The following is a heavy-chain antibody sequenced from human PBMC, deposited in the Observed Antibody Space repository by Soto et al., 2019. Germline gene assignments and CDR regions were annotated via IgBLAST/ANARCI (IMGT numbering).Heavy chain of an antibody. D-gene: IGHD1-7*01. CDR1: GFTFSTYV. CDR3: AIGISGTLRRPGY. Sequence: GGSLRLSCAASGFTFSTYVMSWVRQAPGKGLEWVTSISVTGEDTYYTDSVKGRFTISRDNSYNILYLQMSSLRVEDTAVYYCAIGISGTLRRPGYWGQGSPVTVSS. V-gene: IGHV3-23*01. J-gene: IGHJ4*02. CDR2: ISVTGEDT.